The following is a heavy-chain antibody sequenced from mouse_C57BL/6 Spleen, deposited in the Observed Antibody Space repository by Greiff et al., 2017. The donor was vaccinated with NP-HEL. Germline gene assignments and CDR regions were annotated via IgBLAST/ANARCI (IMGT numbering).Heavy chain of an antibody. CDR1: GYTFTSYG. CDR2: IYPRSGNT. V-gene: IGHV1-81*01. Sequence: VQLQQSGAELARPGASVKLSCKASGYTFTSYGISWVKQRTGQGLEWIGEIYPRSGNTYYNEKFKGKATLTADKSSRTAYMELRSLTSEDSAVYFCAREFAYWGQGTLVTVSA. CDR3: AREFAY. J-gene: IGHJ3*01.